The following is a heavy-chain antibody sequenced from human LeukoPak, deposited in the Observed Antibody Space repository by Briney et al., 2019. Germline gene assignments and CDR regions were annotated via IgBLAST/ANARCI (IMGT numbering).Heavy chain of an antibody. CDR1: GYTFTGYY. V-gene: IGHV1-2*06. J-gene: IGHJ4*02. CDR3: ALNVVVVAAYFDY. Sequence: GASVKVSCKASGYTFTGYYMHWVRQAPGQGLEWMGRINPNSGGTNYAQKFQGRVTMTRDTSISTAYMELSRLRSDDTAVYCCALNVVVVAAYFDYWGQGTLVTVSS. CDR2: INPNSGGT. D-gene: IGHD2-15*01.